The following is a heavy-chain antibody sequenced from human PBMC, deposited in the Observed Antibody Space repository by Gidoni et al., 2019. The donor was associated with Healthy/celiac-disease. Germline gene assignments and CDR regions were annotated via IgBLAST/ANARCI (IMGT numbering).Heavy chain of an antibody. CDR3: ARARSSSWPFDY. CDR2: INHSGST. J-gene: IGHJ4*02. CDR1: GGSFSGYY. D-gene: IGHD6-13*01. Sequence: QVQLQQWGAGLLKPSETLSLICAVYGGSFSGYYWSWIRQPPGKGLEWIGEINHSGSTNYNPSLKSRVTISVDTSKNQFSLKLSSVTAADTAVYYCARARSSSWPFDYWGQGTLVTVSS. V-gene: IGHV4-34*01.